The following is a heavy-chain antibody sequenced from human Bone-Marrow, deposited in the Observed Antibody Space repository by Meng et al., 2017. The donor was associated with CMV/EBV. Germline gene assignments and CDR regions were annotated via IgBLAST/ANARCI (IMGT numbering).Heavy chain of an antibody. CDR1: GGTFSSYA. J-gene: IGHJ6*02. CDR2: IIPILGIA. D-gene: IGHD3-3*01. V-gene: IGHV1-69*10. CDR3: ARVNYDFWSGYFKGDYYYGMDV. Sequence: SVKVSCKASGGTFSSYAISWVRQAPGQGLEWMGGIIPILGIANYAQKFQGRVTITADKSTSTAYMELSSLRSEDTAVYYCARVNYDFWSGYFKGDYYYGMDVWGRGTTVTVSS.